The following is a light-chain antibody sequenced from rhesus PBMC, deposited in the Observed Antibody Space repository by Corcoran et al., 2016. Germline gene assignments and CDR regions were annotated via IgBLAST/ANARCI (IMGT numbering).Light chain of an antibody. CDR3: LQHKSYPRT. J-gene: IGKJ1*01. CDR1: QDIRRY. CDR2: TAS. Sequence: DIQMTQSSSSLSASVGDTVTITCRASQDIRRYLNWFQQKPGKAPKLLIYTASNLESGVPSRFSGTGSGTEFTLTISSLQPEDFASYYCLQHKSYPRTFGQGTKVEIK. V-gene: IGKV1-28*02.